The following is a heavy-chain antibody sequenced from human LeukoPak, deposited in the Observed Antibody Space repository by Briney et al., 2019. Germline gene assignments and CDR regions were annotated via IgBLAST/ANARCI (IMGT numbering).Heavy chain of an antibody. CDR3: ARAPGGFPPDDAFDI. CDR1: GGTFSSYA. Sequence: GASVKVSCKASGGTFSSYAISWVRQAPGQGLEWMGGIIPIFGTANYAQKFQGRVTITADESTSTAYMELSSLRSEDTAVYYCARAPGGFPPDDAFDIWGQGTMVTVSS. V-gene: IGHV1-69*13. D-gene: IGHD3-10*01. J-gene: IGHJ3*02. CDR2: IIPIFGTA.